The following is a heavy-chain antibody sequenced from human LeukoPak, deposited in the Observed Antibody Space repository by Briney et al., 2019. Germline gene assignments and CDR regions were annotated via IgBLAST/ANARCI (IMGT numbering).Heavy chain of an antibody. CDR3: VKDCGLGGDRDY. CDR1: GFSFNGYG. V-gene: IGHV3-30*02. CDR2: IQYDGHEK. D-gene: IGHD2-21*01. Sequence: HPGGSLRLSCATSGFSFNGYGMHWVRQAPGKGLEWLTFIQYDGHEKYYADSVKGRFTISKDNSKNTVYLQMSGLRVEDTAVYYCVKDCGLGGDRDYWGQGTLVTVPS. J-gene: IGHJ4*02.